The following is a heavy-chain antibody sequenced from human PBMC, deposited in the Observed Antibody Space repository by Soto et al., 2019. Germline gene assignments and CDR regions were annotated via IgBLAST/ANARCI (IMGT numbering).Heavy chain of an antibody. CDR3: ARGLVAAAGTFNWFDP. D-gene: IGHD6-13*01. CDR1: GYTFTSYY. CDR2: INPSGGST. V-gene: IGHV1-46*01. Sequence: ASVKVSCKASGYTFTSYYMHWVRQAPGQGLEWMGIINPSGGSTSYAQKFQGRVTMTRDTSTSTVYMELSSLRSEDTAVYYCARGLVAAAGTFNWFDPWGQGTLVTVSS. J-gene: IGHJ5*02.